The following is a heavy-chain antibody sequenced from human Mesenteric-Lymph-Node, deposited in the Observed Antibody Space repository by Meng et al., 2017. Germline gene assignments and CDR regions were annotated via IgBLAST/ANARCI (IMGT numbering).Heavy chain of an antibody. CDR2: VVYSGTT. CDR3: ARHHHSPTFDY. D-gene: IGHD1-14*01. J-gene: IGHJ4*02. Sequence: QVRLQESGPGLVKPSETLSLTCTVSGGSISSSSYYWAWIRQPPGEGLEWIGSVVYSGTTYYTSSLKSRVSISVDTSKNQFSLKLSSVTAADTAVYYCARHHHSPTFDYWGQGTLVTVSS. V-gene: IGHV4-39*01. CDR1: GGSISSSSYY.